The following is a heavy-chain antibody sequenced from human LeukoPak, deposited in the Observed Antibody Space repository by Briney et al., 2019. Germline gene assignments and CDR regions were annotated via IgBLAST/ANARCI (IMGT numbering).Heavy chain of an antibody. CDR1: GYTFTSYG. D-gene: IGHD3-10*01. CDR2: ISAYNGNT. CDR3: ARALPYYYGSGPQPKNYYYMDV. Sequence: ASVKVSCKASGYTFTSYGISWVRQAPGQGLEGRGWISAYNGNTNYAQKLQGRVTMTTDTSTSTAYMELRSLRSDDTAVYYCARALPYYYGSGPQPKNYYYMDVWGKGTTVTVSS. V-gene: IGHV1-18*01. J-gene: IGHJ6*03.